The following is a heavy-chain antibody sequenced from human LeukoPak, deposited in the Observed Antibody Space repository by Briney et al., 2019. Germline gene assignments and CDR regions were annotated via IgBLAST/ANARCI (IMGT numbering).Heavy chain of an antibody. CDR3: ARMVHSMIVVVMGGQFAFEI. Sequence: PSETLSLTCTVPGGSISSSSYYWGWIRQPPGKGLEWIGSIYYSGSTYYNPSLKSRVTISVDTSKNQFSLKLSSVTAADTAVYYCARMVHSMIVVVMGGQFAFEIWGQGTMVTVSS. CDR1: GGSISSSSYY. V-gene: IGHV4-39*01. CDR2: IYYSGST. D-gene: IGHD3-22*01. J-gene: IGHJ3*02.